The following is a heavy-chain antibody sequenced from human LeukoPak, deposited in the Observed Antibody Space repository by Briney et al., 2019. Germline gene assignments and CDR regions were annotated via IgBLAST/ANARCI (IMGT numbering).Heavy chain of an antibody. CDR1: GYTFTSYN. CDR2: INPSGGST. CDR3: ARGGWVGGSGWSDNVMDV. D-gene: IGHD6-19*01. V-gene: IGHV1-46*01. Sequence: ASVKVSCKASGYTFTSYNMHWVRQATGQGLEWMGIINPSGGSTTYAQKFQGRVTMTRDTSTSTVYMELSSLRSEDTAVHYCARGGWVGGSGWSDNVMDVWGQGTTVTVSS. J-gene: IGHJ6*02.